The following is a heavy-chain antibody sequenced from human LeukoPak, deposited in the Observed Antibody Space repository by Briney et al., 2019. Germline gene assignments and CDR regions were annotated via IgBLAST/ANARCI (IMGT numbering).Heavy chain of an antibody. D-gene: IGHD6-13*01. Sequence: SETLSLTCTVSGGSISRYYWSWIREPPGKGLEWIGYIYYSGSINYNPSLKSRVTISVDTSKNQFSLKLSSVTAADTAVYYCAGHSSSWYNWFDPWGQGTLVPVSS. J-gene: IGHJ5*02. CDR2: IYYSGSI. V-gene: IGHV4-59*01. CDR3: AGHSSSWYNWFDP. CDR1: GGSISRYY.